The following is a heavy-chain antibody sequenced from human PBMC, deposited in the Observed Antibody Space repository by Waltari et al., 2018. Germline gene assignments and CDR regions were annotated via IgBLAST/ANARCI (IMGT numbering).Heavy chain of an antibody. CDR2: ISDAGGII. CDR1: GFPFSTYV. CDR3: ARGSGVDS. V-gene: IGHV3-23*01. D-gene: IGHD7-27*01. Sequence: EVQLLELGGGWFQPGGPLRLPWAASGFPFSTYVMNWVRQAPGKGLEWVSSISDAGGIINYADSVKGRFTISRDNSKNTLYLQMNGLRADDTAVYYCARGSGVDSWGQGTLVTISS. J-gene: IGHJ4*02.